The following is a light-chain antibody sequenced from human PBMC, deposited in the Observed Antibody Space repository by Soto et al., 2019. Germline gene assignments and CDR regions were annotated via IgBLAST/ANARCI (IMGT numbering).Light chain of an antibody. J-gene: IGKJ4*01. V-gene: IGKV1-5*01. CDR3: QQLKSYS. CDR1: QSISSW. CDR2: AAS. Sequence: DIQMTQSPSTLSASVGDRVTITCRASQSISSWLAWYQQKPGRAPKLLIYAASTLQSGVPSRSSGSGSGTDFTLTISSLQPEDFATYYCQQLKSYSFGGGTKVDIK.